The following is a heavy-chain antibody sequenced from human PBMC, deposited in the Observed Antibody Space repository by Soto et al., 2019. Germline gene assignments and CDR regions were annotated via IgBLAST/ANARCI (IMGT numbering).Heavy chain of an antibody. J-gene: IGHJ4*02. CDR3: ARGAYDYDILTGYYDRIYFDY. Sequence: QVQLVQSGAEVKKPGSSVKVSCKASGGAFSSYTISWVRQAPGQGLEWMGRIMPILGIANYAQKFQGRVTMTADKSTSTAYMELSSLRSQDTAVYYCARGAYDYDILTGYYDRIYFDYWGQGTLVTVS. D-gene: IGHD3-9*01. V-gene: IGHV1-69*02. CDR1: GGAFSSYT. CDR2: IMPILGIA.